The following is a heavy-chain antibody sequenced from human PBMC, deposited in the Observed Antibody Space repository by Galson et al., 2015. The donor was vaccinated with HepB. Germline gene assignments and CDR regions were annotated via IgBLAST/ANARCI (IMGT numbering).Heavy chain of an antibody. D-gene: IGHD3-10*01. CDR2: INPNSGGT. V-gene: IGHV1-2*02. J-gene: IGHJ5*02. CDR1: GYTFTGYY. CDR3: ARVLWFGKGWFDP. Sequence: SVKVSCKASGYTFTGYYMHWVRQAPGQGLEWMGWINPNSGGTNYAQKFQGRVTMTRDTSISTAYMELSRLRSDDTAVYYCARVLWFGKGWFDPWGQGTLVTVSS.